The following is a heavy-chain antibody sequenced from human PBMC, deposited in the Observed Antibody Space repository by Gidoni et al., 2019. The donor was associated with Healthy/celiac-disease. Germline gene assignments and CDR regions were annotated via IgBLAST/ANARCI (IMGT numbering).Heavy chain of an antibody. Sequence: QVQLQESGPGLVKPSETLSLTCTVPGGSIISHYSSWIRQPAGKGLEWIGRIYTSGRTNYNPSLKSRVTMSVDTSKNQFSLKLSSVTAADTAVYYCARGEPYYYDSSGYYMKSFDYWGQGTRVTVSS. D-gene: IGHD3-22*01. CDR2: IYTSGRT. CDR1: GGSIISHY. V-gene: IGHV4-4*07. J-gene: IGHJ4*02. CDR3: ARGEPYYYDSSGYYMKSFDY.